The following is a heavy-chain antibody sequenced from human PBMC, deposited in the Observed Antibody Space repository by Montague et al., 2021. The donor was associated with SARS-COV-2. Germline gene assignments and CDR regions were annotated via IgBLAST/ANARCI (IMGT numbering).Heavy chain of an antibody. CDR2: IFYRGNT. D-gene: IGHD6-19*01. Sequence: SETLSLTCTVSGGSINNTSYYWGWIRQPPGKGLEWIGSIFYRGNTHYNASLNSRVTVSVDTSKNQFSLSLTSVTAADTALYYCARLTTSGSIAWGQGTLVTVSS. J-gene: IGHJ5*02. CDR1: GGSINNTSYY. V-gene: IGHV4-39*01. CDR3: ARLTTSGSIA.